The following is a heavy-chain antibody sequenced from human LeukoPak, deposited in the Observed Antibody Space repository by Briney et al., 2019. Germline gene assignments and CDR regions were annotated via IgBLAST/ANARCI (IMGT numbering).Heavy chain of an antibody. CDR1: GGSISSGDYY. J-gene: IGHJ4*02. V-gene: IGHV4-30-4*08. CDR2: IYYSGST. D-gene: IGHD3-3*01. Sequence: SETLSLTCTVSGGSISSGDYYWSWIRQPPGKGLEWIGYIYYSGSTYYNPSLKSRVTISVDTSKNQFSLKLSSVTAADTAVYYCARSLRFLEWLSPPVHFDYWGQGTLVTVSS. CDR3: ARSLRFLEWLSPPVHFDY.